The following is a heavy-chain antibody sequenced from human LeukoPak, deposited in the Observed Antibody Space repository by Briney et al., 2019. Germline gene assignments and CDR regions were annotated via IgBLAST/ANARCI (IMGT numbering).Heavy chain of an antibody. CDR2: ISTSGDTT. D-gene: IGHD2-15*01. Sequence: PGGSLRLSCAASGFTFSSNAMSWVRQAPGKGLEWVSAISTSGDTTYDKDSVKGRFTISTDNSKNTLYLQMNSLRAEDTAVYYCAKQLGYCSDGSCYFDYWGQGALVTVSS. J-gene: IGHJ4*02. CDR1: GFTFSSNA. CDR3: AKQLGYCSDGSCYFDY. V-gene: IGHV3-23*01.